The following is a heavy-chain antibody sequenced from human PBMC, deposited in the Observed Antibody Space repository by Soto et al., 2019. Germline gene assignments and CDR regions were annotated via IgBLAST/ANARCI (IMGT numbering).Heavy chain of an antibody. CDR3: ARDFAPGYCSSGSCYPYGMDV. CDR2: ISYDRSNK. Sequence: QVQLVESGGGVVQPGRSLRLSCAASGFTFSSYAMHWVRQAPGKGLEWVAVISYDRSNKYYADSVKGRFTISRGNSENTLYLQMNSLRAEDTAVYYCARDFAPGYCSSGSCYPYGMDVWGQGTTVTVPS. J-gene: IGHJ6*02. CDR1: GFTFSSYA. D-gene: IGHD2-15*01. V-gene: IGHV3-30-3*01.